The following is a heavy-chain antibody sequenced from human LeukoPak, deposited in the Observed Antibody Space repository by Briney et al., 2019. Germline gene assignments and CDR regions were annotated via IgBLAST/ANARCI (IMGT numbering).Heavy chain of an antibody. V-gene: IGHV4-38-2*02. Sequence: SETLSLTCTVSGYSITSGYYWGWIRQPPGKGLEWIGNIYHSGNTYYNPSLKSRVTISVDMSTNQFSLKLTSVTAADTAVYYCAKTPVRRFPLYFDYWGQGTLVTVSS. D-gene: IGHD3-3*01. CDR1: GYSITSGYY. CDR2: IYHSGNT. CDR3: AKTPVRRFPLYFDY. J-gene: IGHJ4*02.